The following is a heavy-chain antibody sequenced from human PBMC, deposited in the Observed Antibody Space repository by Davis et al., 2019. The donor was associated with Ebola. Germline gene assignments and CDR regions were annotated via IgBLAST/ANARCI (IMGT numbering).Heavy chain of an antibody. V-gene: IGHV4-34*12. J-gene: IGHJ6*02. Sequence: MPSETLSLTCAVYGGSFSGYYWGWVRQSPGKGLEWIGEVIDSGITNYNPSLESRVSVSVDKSKNQFSLKLSSVTAADTAVYYCARQGRLYYYYGMDVWGQGTTVTVSS. CDR1: GGSFSGYY. CDR2: VIDSGIT. CDR3: ARQGRLYYYYGMDV.